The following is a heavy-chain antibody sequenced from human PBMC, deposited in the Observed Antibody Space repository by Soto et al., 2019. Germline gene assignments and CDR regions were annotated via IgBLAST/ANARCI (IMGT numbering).Heavy chain of an antibody. V-gene: IGHV3-11*06. CDR2: SSNSGSFT. Sequence: SLRLSCAASGFTPSDHYMSWIRQAPGQGLEWIGYSSNSGSFTRYADSVKGRFSISRDNAKNSLYLQINRQRGDDPAIYYCVRSGDNYNLLDYWGQGTPVTASS. CDR3: VRSGDNYNLLDY. J-gene: IGHJ4*02. D-gene: IGHD1-1*01. CDR1: GFTPSDHY.